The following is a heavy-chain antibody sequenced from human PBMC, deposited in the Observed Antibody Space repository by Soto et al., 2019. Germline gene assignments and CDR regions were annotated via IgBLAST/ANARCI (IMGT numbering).Heavy chain of an antibody. J-gene: IGHJ5*02. D-gene: IGHD6-19*01. Sequence: ASVXVSFKSAFYTFTSYGISCLRQAPGQGLEWMGWISAYNVNTNYAQKLQGRVTMTTDTSTSTAYMELRSLRSDDTAVYYCARDKGSGWYSEPWGKGKLVTV. CDR1: FYTFTSYG. CDR2: ISAYNVNT. V-gene: IGHV1-18*01. CDR3: ARDKGSGWYSEP.